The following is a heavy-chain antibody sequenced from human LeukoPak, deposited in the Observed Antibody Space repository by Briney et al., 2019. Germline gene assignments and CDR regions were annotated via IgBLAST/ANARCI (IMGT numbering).Heavy chain of an antibody. V-gene: IGHV1-18*01. CDR1: GYTFTSYG. D-gene: IGHD3-22*01. CDR3: ARDSSGYYIDAFDI. J-gene: IGHJ3*02. Sequence: ASVKVSRKASGYTFTSYGISWVRQAPGQGLEWMGWISAYNGNTNYAQKLQGRVTMTTDTSTSTAYMELRSLRSDDTAVYYCARDSSGYYIDAFDIWGQGTMVTVSS. CDR2: ISAYNGNT.